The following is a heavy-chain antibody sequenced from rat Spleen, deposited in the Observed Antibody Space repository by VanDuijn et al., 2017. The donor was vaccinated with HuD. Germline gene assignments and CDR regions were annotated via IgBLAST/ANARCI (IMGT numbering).Heavy chain of an antibody. Sequence: EVQLQESGPGLVKPSQSLSLTCSVTGYSITSSYRWNWIRKFPGHKLEWMGYINSAGSTNYNPSLKSRTSITRDTSKNQFFRQVNSVTTEDTATYYCARLGIGTTRYVMDAWGQGASVTVSS. CDR2: INSAGST. CDR1: GYSITSSYR. CDR3: ARLGIGTTRYVMDA. D-gene: IGHD1-5*01. J-gene: IGHJ4*01. V-gene: IGHV3-3*01.